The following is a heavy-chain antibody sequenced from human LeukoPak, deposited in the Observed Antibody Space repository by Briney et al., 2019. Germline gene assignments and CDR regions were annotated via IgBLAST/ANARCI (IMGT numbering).Heavy chain of an antibody. CDR1: GGSISSYY. CDR2: IYYSGST. V-gene: IGHV4-59*01. Sequence: SETLSLTCTVSGGSISSYYWSWIRQPPGKGLEWIGYIYYSGSTNYNPSLKSRVTISVDTSKNQFSLKLSSVTAADTAVYYCARGKISYGPSEVDESDAFDIWGQGTMVTVSS. D-gene: IGHD5-18*01. J-gene: IGHJ3*02. CDR3: ARGKISYGPSEVDESDAFDI.